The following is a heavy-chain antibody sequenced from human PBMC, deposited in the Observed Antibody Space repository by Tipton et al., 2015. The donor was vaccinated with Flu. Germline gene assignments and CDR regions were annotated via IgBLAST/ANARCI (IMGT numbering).Heavy chain of an antibody. V-gene: IGHV4-34*01. J-gene: IGHJ4*02. CDR2: INHSGST. Sequence: TLSLTCAVYGGSFSGYYWSWIRQPPGKGLEWIGEINHSGSTNYNPSLKSRVTISVDTSKNQFSLKLSSVTAADTAVYYCARRGYGSYAPIDYWGQGTLVSVSS. CDR1: GGSFSGYY. D-gene: IGHD3-10*01. CDR3: ARRGYGSYAPIDY.